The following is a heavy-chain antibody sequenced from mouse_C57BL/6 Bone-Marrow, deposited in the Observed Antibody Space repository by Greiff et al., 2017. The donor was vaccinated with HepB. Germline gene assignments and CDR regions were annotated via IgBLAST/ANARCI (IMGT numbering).Heavy chain of an antibody. CDR3: ARQDYDYLFAY. J-gene: IGHJ3*01. CDR1: EYEFPSHD. Sequence: EVKLMESGGGLVQPGETLKLSCESNEYEFPSHDMSWVRKTPEKRLELVAAINSDGGSTYYPDTMERRFIISRDNTKKTLYLQMSSLRSEDTALYYCARQDYDYLFAYWGQGTLVTVSA. V-gene: IGHV5-2*01. D-gene: IGHD2-4*01. CDR2: INSDGGST.